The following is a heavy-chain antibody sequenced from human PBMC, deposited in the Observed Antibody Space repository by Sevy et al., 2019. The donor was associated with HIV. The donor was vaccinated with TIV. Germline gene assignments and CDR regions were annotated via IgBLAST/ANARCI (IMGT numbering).Heavy chain of an antibody. Sequence: GGSPRLSCAASGLTVSNAWMNWVRQAPGKGLEWVGRIKSKSDGGTRDLAAPVKGRVSISRDASRNTVSLEISSLKIEDTGMYYCAAGLGKSDFDSWGQGTLVTVSS. V-gene: IGHV3-15*01. CDR2: IKSKSDGGTR. D-gene: IGHD3-9*01. CDR3: AAGLGKSDFDS. CDR1: GLTVSNAW. J-gene: IGHJ5*01.